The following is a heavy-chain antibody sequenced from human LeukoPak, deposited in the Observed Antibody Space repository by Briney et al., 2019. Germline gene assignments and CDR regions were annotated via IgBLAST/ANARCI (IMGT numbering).Heavy chain of an antibody. J-gene: IGHJ4*02. Sequence: ASVKVSCTASGYPFSGYYIHWVRQGPGQGLEWLGWINPETGATKYAQRFEGRVTLTRDTSVTTVHMELSGLRSDDSAVYYCARENLNYYGSGSYLYWGQGSQVTVSS. D-gene: IGHD3-10*01. CDR2: INPETGAT. V-gene: IGHV1-2*02. CDR1: GYPFSGYY. CDR3: ARENLNYYGSGSYLY.